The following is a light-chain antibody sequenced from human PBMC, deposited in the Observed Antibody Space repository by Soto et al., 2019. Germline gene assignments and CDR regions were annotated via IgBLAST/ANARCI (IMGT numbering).Light chain of an antibody. CDR1: SSDVGGYNF. V-gene: IGLV2-8*01. Sequence: SALTQPPSASGSPGQSVTISCTGTSSDVGGYNFVSWYQQHPGKAPTLMIYEVSKRPSGVPDRFSGSKSGNTASLTVSGLQAEDEADYYCSSYAGSLVVFGGGTKLTVL. CDR2: EVS. CDR3: SSYAGSLVV. J-gene: IGLJ3*02.